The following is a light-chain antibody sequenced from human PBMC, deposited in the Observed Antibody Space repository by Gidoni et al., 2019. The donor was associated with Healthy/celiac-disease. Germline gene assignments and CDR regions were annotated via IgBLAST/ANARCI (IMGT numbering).Light chain of an antibody. Sequence: VSTQSSATLSLSPGERAPLACRASQSVSSYLAWYQQKPGQAPRLLIYDASNRATGIPARFSGSGSGTDFTLTISSLEPEDFAVYYCQQHSNWPPLTFGGGTKVEIK. V-gene: IGKV3-11*01. CDR2: DAS. CDR3: QQHSNWPPLT. J-gene: IGKJ4*01. CDR1: QSVSSY.